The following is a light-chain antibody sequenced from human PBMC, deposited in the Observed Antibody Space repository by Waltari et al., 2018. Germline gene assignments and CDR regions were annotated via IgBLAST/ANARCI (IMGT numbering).Light chain of an antibody. J-gene: IGKJ1*01. CDR3: QQYYSTPQT. CDR1: QNILSNSNNKNY. CDR2: WAS. Sequence: DIVMTQSPDSLAVSLRERATVTCESSQNILSNSNNKNYLSWYQQKPGQPPKLLIYWASIRQSGVPDRFSGSGSGTDFTLTISSLQAEDVAVYFCQQYYSTPQTFGQGTKVEIK. V-gene: IGKV4-1*01.